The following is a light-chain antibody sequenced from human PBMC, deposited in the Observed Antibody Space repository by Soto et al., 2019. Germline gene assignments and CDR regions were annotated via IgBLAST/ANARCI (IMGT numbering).Light chain of an antibody. CDR2: WGS. Sequence: DIVMTQSPLSLPVTPGEPASISCRSSQSLLHSNGYNYLDWYLQKPGQSPQLLIYWGSNRSSGVPDRFIGSGSGTDFTLKISRVEAEDVGVYYCMQALQTPLTFGGGTKVEIK. V-gene: IGKV2-28*01. J-gene: IGKJ4*01. CDR3: MQALQTPLT. CDR1: QSLLHSNGYNY.